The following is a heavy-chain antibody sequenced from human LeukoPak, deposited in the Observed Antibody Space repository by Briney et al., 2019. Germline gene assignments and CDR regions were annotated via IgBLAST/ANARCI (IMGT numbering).Heavy chain of an antibody. Sequence: PSETLSLTCAVYGGSFSGYYWGWIRQSPGTGLEWIGSIYYSGTTYYNPSLKSRVTISIDTSKNQFSLKLSSVTAADTAMYYCARDNDQLGLDPFDYWGQGTLVTVSS. D-gene: IGHD1-1*01. CDR1: GGSFSGYY. V-gene: IGHV4-34*01. CDR2: IYYSGTT. CDR3: ARDNDQLGLDPFDY. J-gene: IGHJ4*02.